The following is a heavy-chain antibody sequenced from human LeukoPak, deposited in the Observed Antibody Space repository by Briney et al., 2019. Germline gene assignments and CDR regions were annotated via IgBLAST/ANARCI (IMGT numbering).Heavy chain of an antibody. D-gene: IGHD1-26*01. Sequence: GSLRLSCAASGFAFSYSSMHWVRQAPGKGLEWVAGISYDGHYKGYADSVRGRFTISRDDSKNHLNLEMSGLRPEDAALYYCVRDLLVGSPDYFDLWGQGALVTVSS. CDR1: GFAFSYSS. CDR2: ISYDGHYK. CDR3: VRDLLVGSPDYFDL. J-gene: IGHJ4*02. V-gene: IGHV3-30*04.